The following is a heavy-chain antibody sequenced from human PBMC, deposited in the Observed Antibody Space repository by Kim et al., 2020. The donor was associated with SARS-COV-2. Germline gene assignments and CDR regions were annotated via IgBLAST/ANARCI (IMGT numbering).Heavy chain of an antibody. CDR2: INHSGST. CDR1: GGSFSGYY. D-gene: IGHD3-10*01. Sequence: SETLSLTCAVYGGSFSGYYWSWIRQPPGKGLEWIGEINHSGSTNYNPSLKKRVTISVDKSTKQVSLKLSYVTAADTAVDYCGRGLTWVLWSYYYYGMDV. CDR3: GRGLTWVLWSYYYYGMDV. J-gene: IGHJ6*01. V-gene: IGHV4-34*01.